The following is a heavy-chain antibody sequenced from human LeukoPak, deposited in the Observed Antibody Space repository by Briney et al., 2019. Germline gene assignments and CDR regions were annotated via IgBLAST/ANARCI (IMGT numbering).Heavy chain of an antibody. CDR2: INPSGGST. CDR3: AREAFIEMTTIASAFDF. Sequence: SVNLSCKTSGYTFTRYYMHWVRQAPGQGLECMGIINPSGGSTRYPQKFQGRVTMTRGTSTSTVYMELSSLRSDDTAVYFCAREAFIEMTTIASAFDFWGQRNPVSVSS. CDR1: GYTFTRYY. J-gene: IGHJ4*02. D-gene: IGHD5-24*01. V-gene: IGHV1-46*01.